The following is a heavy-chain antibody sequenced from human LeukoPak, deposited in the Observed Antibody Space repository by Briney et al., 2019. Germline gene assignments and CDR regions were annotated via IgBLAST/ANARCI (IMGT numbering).Heavy chain of an antibody. J-gene: IGHJ4*02. V-gene: IGHV3-23*01. CDR1: GFTFSTSA. Sequence: GGSLRLSCAASGFTFSTSAMTWVRQAPGKGLEWVSGISGSGATDYADSVKGRFTISRDNSKNTLYLQINSLRAEDTAVYYCAKDDGLAAAGTSFDYWGQGTLVTVSS. CDR3: AKDDGLAAAGTSFDY. D-gene: IGHD6-13*01. CDR2: ISGSGAT.